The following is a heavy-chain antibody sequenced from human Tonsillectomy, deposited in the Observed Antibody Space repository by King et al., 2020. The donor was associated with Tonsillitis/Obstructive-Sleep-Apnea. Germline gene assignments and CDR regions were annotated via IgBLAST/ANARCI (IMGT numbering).Heavy chain of an antibody. D-gene: IGHD2-2*02. Sequence: QLVQFGAEVKKPGSSVKVSCKASGGTFNSYGITWVRQAPGQGLEWMGRIIPMIGITNYAQKLQDRVTITADKSTSTAYMELNSLRSEDTAVYYCARDQGYCSTSRCYKPFDYWGQGTPVTVSS. V-gene: IGHV1-69*09. CDR3: ARDQGYCSTSRCYKPFDY. J-gene: IGHJ4*02. CDR1: GGTFNSYG. CDR2: IIPMIGIT.